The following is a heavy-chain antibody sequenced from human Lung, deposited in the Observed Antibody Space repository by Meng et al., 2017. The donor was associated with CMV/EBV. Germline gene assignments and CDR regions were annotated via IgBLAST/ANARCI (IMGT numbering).Heavy chain of an antibody. CDR3: TTDLEVPDELPRPY. Sequence: SRVPFSDAWRKWVRKALGKGLGWGGHIKSKTDEETTDYAAPVKSRLTISRDDSKNTLYLQMNNLKTEDTAVYYCTTDLEVPDELPRPYWGQGTLVTVSS. CDR2: IKSKTDEETT. J-gene: IGHJ4*02. CDR1: RVPFSDAW. V-gene: IGHV3-15*01. D-gene: IGHD1-14*01.